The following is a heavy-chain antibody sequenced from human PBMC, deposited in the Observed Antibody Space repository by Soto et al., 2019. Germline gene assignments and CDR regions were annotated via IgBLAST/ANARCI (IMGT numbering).Heavy chain of an antibody. CDR3: ATNKNYFDSSGNYRFGGLYGMVV. D-gene: IGHD3-22*01. V-gene: IGHV1-69*13. J-gene: IGHJ6*02. CDR2: FIPLFDAA. Sequence: SVKVSCKASGDTFRSYVVSWVRQAPGQGLEWMGGFIPLFDAAKYAQKFQGRVAISADGSTNTAYMELSSLRSEDTAVYYCATNKNYFDSSGNYRFGGLYGMVVWGQGTTVTVSS. CDR1: GDTFRSYV.